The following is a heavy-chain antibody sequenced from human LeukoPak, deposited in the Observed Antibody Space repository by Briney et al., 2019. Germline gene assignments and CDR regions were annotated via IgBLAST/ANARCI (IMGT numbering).Heavy chain of an antibody. J-gene: IGHJ3*02. D-gene: IGHD3-22*01. CDR1: GGSISSYY. CDR2: IYYSGST. V-gene: IGHV4-59*08. Sequence: PSETLSLTCTVSGGSISSYYWSWVRQPPGKGLEWIGYIYYSGSTNYNPSLKSRVTISVDTSKNQFSLKLSSVTAADTAVYYCARRGYDSSGLYAFDIWGQGTMVTVSS. CDR3: ARRGYDSSGLYAFDI.